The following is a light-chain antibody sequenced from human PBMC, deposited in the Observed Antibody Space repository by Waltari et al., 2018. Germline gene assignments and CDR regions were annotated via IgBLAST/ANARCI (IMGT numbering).Light chain of an antibody. V-gene: IGKV1-5*03. J-gene: IGKJ2*01. CDR3: QQHDNLPRT. CDR1: QSIATY. Sequence: DIQMTQSPSTLSASIGDRVTITCRASQSIATYLAWYQQKPGQAPKLMIYKASTLQREVPSRFTGSGSGTEFTLTISSLQPDDFATYYCQQHDNLPRTFGQGTKLEIK. CDR2: KAS.